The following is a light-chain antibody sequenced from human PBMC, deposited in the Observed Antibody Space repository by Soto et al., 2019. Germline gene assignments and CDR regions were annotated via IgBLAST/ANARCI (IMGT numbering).Light chain of an antibody. V-gene: IGKV3-20*01. CDR1: QSVSSSY. J-gene: IGKJ4*01. Sequence: DIVLTQSPGTLSLSPGERATLSCRASQSVSSSYLAWYQQKPGQAPRLLIYGASIRATGIPDRFSGSGSGTDFTPNISRLEPEAFAVYYCQQYGSSPLTFGGGTKVEIK. CDR3: QQYGSSPLT. CDR2: GAS.